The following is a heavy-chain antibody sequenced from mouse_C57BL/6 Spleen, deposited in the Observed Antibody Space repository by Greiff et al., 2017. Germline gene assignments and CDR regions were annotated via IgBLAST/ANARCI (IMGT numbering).Heavy chain of an antibody. CDR1: GYTFTSYW. Sequence: QVQLQQPGAELVKPGASVKMSCKASGYTFTSYWITWVKQRPGQGLEWIGDISPGSGSTNYNEKFKSKATLTVDTSSRTAYMQLSSLTFEDSAVDYCARRGGTNWFAYWGQGTLVTVSA. V-gene: IGHV1-55*01. J-gene: IGHJ3*01. CDR2: ISPGSGST. D-gene: IGHD1-1*01. CDR3: ARRGGTNWFAY.